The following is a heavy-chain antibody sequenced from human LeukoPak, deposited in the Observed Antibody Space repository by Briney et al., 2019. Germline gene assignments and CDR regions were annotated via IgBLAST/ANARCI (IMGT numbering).Heavy chain of an antibody. D-gene: IGHD1-7*01. Sequence: GRSLRLSCAASGFTFSSYAMHWVRQAPSKGLEWVAVISYDGSNKYYADSVKGRFTISRDNSKNTLYLQMNSLRAEDTAVYYCARDGNWNYRPVAPGLDYWGQGTLVTVSS. V-gene: IGHV3-30*04. J-gene: IGHJ4*02. CDR1: GFTFSSYA. CDR2: ISYDGSNK. CDR3: ARDGNWNYRPVAPGLDY.